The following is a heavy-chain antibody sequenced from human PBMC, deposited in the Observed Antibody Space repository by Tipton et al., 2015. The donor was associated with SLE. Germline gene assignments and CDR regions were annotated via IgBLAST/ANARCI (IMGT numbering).Heavy chain of an antibody. CDR2: IYYSGST. J-gene: IGHJ6*02. D-gene: IGHD6-6*01. Sequence: TLSLTCTVSGGSISSYYWSWIRQPPGKGLEWIGCIYYSGSTYYNPSLKSRVTISVDTSKNQFSLKLSSVTAADTAVYYCARGGRAALDVWGQGTTVTVSS. CDR3: ARGGRAALDV. CDR1: GGSISSYY. V-gene: IGHV4-59*04.